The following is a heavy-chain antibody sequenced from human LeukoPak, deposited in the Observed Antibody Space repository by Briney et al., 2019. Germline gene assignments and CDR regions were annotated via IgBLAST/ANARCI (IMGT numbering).Heavy chain of an antibody. CDR3: ASMLDVWFREPNYPYYFDY. J-gene: IGHJ4*02. V-gene: IGHV4-59*01. Sequence: SETLSLTCTVSGGSISSYYWSWIRQPPGKGLEWIGYIYYSGSTNYNPSLKSRVTISVDTSKNQFSLKLSSVTAADTAVYYCASMLDVWFREPNYPYYFDYWGQGTLVTVSS. CDR2: IYYSGST. D-gene: IGHD3-10*01. CDR1: GGSISSYY.